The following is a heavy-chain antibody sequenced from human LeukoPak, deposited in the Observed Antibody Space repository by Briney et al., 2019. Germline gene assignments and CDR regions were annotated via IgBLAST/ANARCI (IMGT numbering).Heavy chain of an antibody. J-gene: IGHJ4*02. CDR1: GGSISSSSYY. D-gene: IGHD1-26*01. CDR2: IYYSGST. CDR3: ARRSLVGATNY. Sequence: SETPSLTCTVSGGSISSSSYYWGWIRQPPGKGLEWIGSIYYSGSTYYNPSLKSRVTISVDTSKNQFSLKLSSVTAADTAVYYCARRSLVGATNYWGQGTLVTVSS. V-gene: IGHV4-39*01.